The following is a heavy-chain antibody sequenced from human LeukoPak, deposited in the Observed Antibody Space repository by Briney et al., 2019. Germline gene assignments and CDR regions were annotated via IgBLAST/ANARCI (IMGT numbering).Heavy chain of an antibody. Sequence: ASVKVSCKASGYTFTSYAMNWVRQAPGQGLEWMGWINANTGNPTYAQGFTGRFVFSLDTTVSTAYLQVCSLKAEDTVVYYCARAATTGLRYFDWLFSGGSYYGMDVWGKGTTLTVSS. V-gene: IGHV7-4-1*01. D-gene: IGHD3-9*01. CDR1: GYTFTSYA. J-gene: IGHJ6*04. CDR2: INANTGNP. CDR3: ARAATTGLRYFDWLFSGGSYYGMDV.